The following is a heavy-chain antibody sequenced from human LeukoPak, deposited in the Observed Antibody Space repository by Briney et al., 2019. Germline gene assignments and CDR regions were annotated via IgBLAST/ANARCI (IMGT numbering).Heavy chain of an antibody. CDR3: ARDGMAAARPGNLWFDP. CDR1: GGTFSSYA. Sequence: SVKVSCKASGGTFSSYAISWMRQAPGQGLEWMGRIIPIFGIANYAQKFQGRVTITAGKSTSTAYMELSSLRSEDTAVYYCARDGMAAARPGNLWFDPWGQGTLVTVSS. CDR2: IIPIFGIA. J-gene: IGHJ5*02. D-gene: IGHD6-6*01. V-gene: IGHV1-69*04.